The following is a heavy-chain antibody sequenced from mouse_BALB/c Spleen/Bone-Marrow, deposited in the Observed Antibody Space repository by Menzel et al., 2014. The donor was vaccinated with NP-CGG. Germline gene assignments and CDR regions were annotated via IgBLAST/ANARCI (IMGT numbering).Heavy chain of an antibody. V-gene: IGHV1-14*01. D-gene: IGHD1-1*01. Sequence: SGPDLVKPGASVKMSCKASGYTFTNYIMHWVKQTPGQGLEWIGYINPYNDDTKYNEKFKNKATLTSDESSSTAYMELSSLTSDDSAIYYCAPNYYGKGYFDYWGQGTTLTVSS. CDR1: GYTFTNYI. CDR2: INPYNDDT. CDR3: APNYYGKGYFDY. J-gene: IGHJ2*01.